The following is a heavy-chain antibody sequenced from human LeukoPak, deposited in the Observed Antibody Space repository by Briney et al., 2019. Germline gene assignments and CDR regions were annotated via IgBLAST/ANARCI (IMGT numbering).Heavy chain of an antibody. CDR3: ASSSTWRSWFDP. V-gene: IGHV3-23*01. J-gene: IGHJ5*02. Sequence: GGSLRLSCAASGFTVSSNYMSWVRQAPGQGLEWVSSISASGGSTYYADSVKGRFTISRDNSKNMLYLQMNSLRAEDTAVYFCASSSTWRSWFDPWGQGTLVTVSS. CDR1: GFTVSSNY. CDR2: ISASGGST. D-gene: IGHD6-13*01.